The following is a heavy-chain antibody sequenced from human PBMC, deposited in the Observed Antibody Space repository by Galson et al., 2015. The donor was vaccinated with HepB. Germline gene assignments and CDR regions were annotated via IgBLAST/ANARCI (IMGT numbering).Heavy chain of an antibody. CDR1: GFTFSNYG. CDR2: ITSTSSTI. D-gene: IGHD2-15*01. CDR3: ARDQIEYCSAKTCDNSHAFDI. Sequence: SLRLSCAASGFTFSNYGMNWVRQAPGKGLEWVSYITSTSSTIYYADSVKGRFTMSRDNAKNLLYLQMDSLRDEDTAVYYCARDQIEYCSAKTCDNSHAFDIWGGGTMVTVSS. V-gene: IGHV3-48*02. J-gene: IGHJ3*02.